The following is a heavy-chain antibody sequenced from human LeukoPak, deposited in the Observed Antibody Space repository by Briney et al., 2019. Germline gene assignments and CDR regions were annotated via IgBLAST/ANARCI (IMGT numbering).Heavy chain of an antibody. V-gene: IGHV4-38-2*02. Sequence: PSETLSLTCTVSGYSISSGYYWGWIRQPPGKGLEWIGEINHSGSTNYNPSLKSRVAISVDTSKNQFSLKLSSVTAADTAVYYCARSKPLGYCSGGSCYRRYFDYWGQGTLVTVSS. J-gene: IGHJ4*02. D-gene: IGHD2-15*01. CDR2: INHSGST. CDR3: ARSKPLGYCSGGSCYRRYFDY. CDR1: GYSISSGYY.